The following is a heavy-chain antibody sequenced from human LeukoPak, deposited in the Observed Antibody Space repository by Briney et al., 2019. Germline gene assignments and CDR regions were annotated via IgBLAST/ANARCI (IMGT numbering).Heavy chain of an antibody. CDR3: ARDAPQTSGYLS. V-gene: IGHV1-8*01. CDR1: GYTFTSYD. D-gene: IGHD2-2*01. CDR2: MNPNSGNT. J-gene: IGHJ5*02. Sequence: GASVKVSCKASGYTFTSYDINWVRQATGQGLEWMGWMNPNSGNTGYAQKFQGRVTITADKSTTTAYMELSSLRSEDTAVYYCARDAPQTSGYLSWGQGTLVTVSS.